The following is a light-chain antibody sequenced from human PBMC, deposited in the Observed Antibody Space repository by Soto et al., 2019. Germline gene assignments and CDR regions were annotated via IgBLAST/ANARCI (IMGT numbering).Light chain of an antibody. CDR1: QTGNNNY. CDR2: GAS. J-gene: IGKJ2*01. CDR3: QQRSNWPYT. V-gene: IGKV3D-20*02. Sequence: IVLTQSPGTLSLSPGERATLSCRASQTGNNNYLAWYQHKSGQAPRLLIYGASTRATGVPPTFSGSASGTEFTLTISSLQSEDFAVYHCQQRSNWPYTFGQGTKVDIK.